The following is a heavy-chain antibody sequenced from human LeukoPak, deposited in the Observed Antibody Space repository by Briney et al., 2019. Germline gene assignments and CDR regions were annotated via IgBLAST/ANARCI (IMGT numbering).Heavy chain of an antibody. CDR2: ISSSSSDI. J-gene: IGHJ4*02. CDR3: ARGGTYSSSWYLDY. Sequence: PGGSLRLSCAASGFTFTSYSMNWVRQAPAMGLEWVSSISSSSSDIYYADSVQGRFTLSRDNAKNSLYLQMNSLRAEDTAVYYCARGGTYSSSWYLDYWGQGTLVTVSS. V-gene: IGHV3-21*01. CDR1: GFTFTSYS. D-gene: IGHD6-13*01.